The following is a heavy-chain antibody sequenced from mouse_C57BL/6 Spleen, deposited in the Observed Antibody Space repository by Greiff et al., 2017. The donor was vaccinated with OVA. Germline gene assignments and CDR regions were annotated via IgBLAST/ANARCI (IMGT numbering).Heavy chain of an antibody. CDR1: GYTFTSYW. V-gene: IGHV1-52*01. J-gene: IGHJ3*01. CDR2: IDPSDSET. CDR3: ATDPFAY. Sequence: QVQLQQPGAELVRPGSSVKLSCKASGYTFTSYWMHWVKQRPIQGLEWIGNIDPSDSETHYNQKFKDKATLTVDKSSSTAYMQLSSLTSEDSAFSDCATDPFAYWGQGTLVTVSA.